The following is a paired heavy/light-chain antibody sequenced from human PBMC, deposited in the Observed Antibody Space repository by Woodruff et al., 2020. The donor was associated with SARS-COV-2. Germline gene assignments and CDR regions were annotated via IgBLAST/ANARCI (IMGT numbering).Light chain of an antibody. J-gene: IGKJ1*01. Sequence: DIQMTQSPSTLSASVGDRVTITCRASQSIGDWLAWYQQKPGKAPKLLIHGASNLEGDVPSRFRGSGSGTDFTLTIASLQPDDFATYYCQQYNGFSTFGQGTKVE. V-gene: IGKV1-5*03. CDR2: GAS. CDR3: QQYNGFST. CDR1: QSIGDW.
Heavy chain of an antibody. Sequence: QITLKESGPTLMTPTQTLTLTCSFSGFSLTTSQVGVGWLRQPPGKPLEWLALIYWDDDKRYSPSLNNRLTVTKDTTKNQVVLTITNMDPVDTATYFCAHRTHYNGNWNGGAFNIWGPGTMVTVSS. J-gene: IGHJ3*02. CDR1: GFSLTTSQVG. CDR2: IYWDDDK. D-gene: IGHD1-1*01. CDR3: AHRTHYNGNWNGGAFNI. V-gene: IGHV2-5*02.